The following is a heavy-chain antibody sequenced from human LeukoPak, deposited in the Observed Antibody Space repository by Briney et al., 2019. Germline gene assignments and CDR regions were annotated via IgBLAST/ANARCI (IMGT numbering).Heavy chain of an antibody. CDR1: GFTFSSYS. Sequence: TGGSLRLSCAASGFTFSSYSMNWVRQAPGKGLEWVSSISSSSSYIYYADSVKGRFTISRDNAKNSLYLQMNSLRAEDTAVYYCARDRGGDYVPFDYWGQGTLVTVSS. CDR3: ARDRGGDYVPFDY. CDR2: ISSSSSYI. V-gene: IGHV3-21*01. D-gene: IGHD4-17*01. J-gene: IGHJ4*02.